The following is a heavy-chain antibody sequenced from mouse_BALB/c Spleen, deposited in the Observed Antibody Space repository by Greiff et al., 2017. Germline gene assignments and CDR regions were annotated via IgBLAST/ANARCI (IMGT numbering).Heavy chain of an antibody. Sequence: VKLMESGAELMKPGASVKISCKATGYTFSSYWIEWVKQRPGHGLEWIGEILPGSGSTNYNEKFKGKATFTADTSSNTAYMQLSSLTSEDSAVYYCARGGGNYGFAYWGQGTLVTVSA. CDR2: ILPGSGST. CDR3: ARGGGNYGFAY. J-gene: IGHJ3*01. V-gene: IGHV1-9*01. D-gene: IGHD2-1*01. CDR1: GYTFSSYW.